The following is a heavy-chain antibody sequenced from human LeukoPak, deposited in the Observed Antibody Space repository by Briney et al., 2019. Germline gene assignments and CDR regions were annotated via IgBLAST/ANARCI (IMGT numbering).Heavy chain of an antibody. D-gene: IGHD2-15*01. V-gene: IGHV1-69*10. CDR1: GGTFSSYA. CDR2: IIPIFGIA. Sequence: SVKVSCKASGGTFSSYAISWVRQAPGQGLEWMGGIIPIFGIANYAQKFQGRVTITADKSTSTAYMELSSLRSEDTAVYYCARDCSGSSCYPDFDYWGQGTLVTVSS. CDR3: ARDCSGSSCYPDFDY. J-gene: IGHJ4*02.